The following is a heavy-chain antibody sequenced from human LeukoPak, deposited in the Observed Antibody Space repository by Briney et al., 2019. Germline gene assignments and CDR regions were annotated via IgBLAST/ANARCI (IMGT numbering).Heavy chain of an antibody. D-gene: IGHD3-9*01. CDR1: GYTFTSYA. Sequence: ASVKVSCKASGYTFTSYALHWVRQAPGQRLEWMGWINAGNGNTKYSQKFQGRVTITRDTSASTAYMELSSLRSEDTAVYYCARGGYDILTCYSLTYFDYWGQGTLVTVSS. CDR3: ARGGYDILTCYSLTYFDY. CDR2: INAGNGNT. V-gene: IGHV1-3*01. J-gene: IGHJ4*02.